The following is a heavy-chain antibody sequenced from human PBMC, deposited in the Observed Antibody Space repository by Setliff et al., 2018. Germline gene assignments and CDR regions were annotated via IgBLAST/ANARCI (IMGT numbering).Heavy chain of an antibody. CDR3: AREQTMEWLLYGANYFYYMDV. D-gene: IGHD3-3*01. Sequence: SVKVSCKASGYTFTSYAISWVRQAPGQGLEWMGGIIPIFGTANYAQKFQGRVTITADESTSTAYMELSSLRSEDTAVYYCAREQTMEWLLYGANYFYYMDVWGKGTTVTVSS. V-gene: IGHV1-69*13. J-gene: IGHJ6*03. CDR2: IIPIFGTA. CDR1: GYTFTSYA.